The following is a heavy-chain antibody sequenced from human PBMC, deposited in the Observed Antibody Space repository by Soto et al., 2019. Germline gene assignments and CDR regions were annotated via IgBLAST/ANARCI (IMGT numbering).Heavy chain of an antibody. J-gene: IGHJ5*02. CDR2: ISGSGVST. CDR3: AKDCWFDP. V-gene: IGHV3-23*01. Sequence: ASLRLSCAGSGFTFSSYAMSWVRQAPGKGLEWVSAISGSGVSTYYADSVKGRFTISRDNSKNTLYLQMNSLRAEDTAVYHCAKDCWFDPWGQGTLVTVSS. CDR1: GFTFSSYA.